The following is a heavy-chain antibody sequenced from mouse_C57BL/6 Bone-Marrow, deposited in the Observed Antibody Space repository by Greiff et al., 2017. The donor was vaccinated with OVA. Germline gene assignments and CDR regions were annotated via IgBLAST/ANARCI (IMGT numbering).Heavy chain of an antibody. CDR3: AREDGNWFAY. V-gene: IGHV1-4*01. D-gene: IGHD2-1*01. J-gene: IGHJ3*01. CDR2: INPSSGYT. Sequence: QVQLQQSGAELARPGASVKMSCKASGYTFTSYTMHWVKQRPGQGLEWIGYINPSSGYTKYNQKFKDKATLTADKSSSTAYMQRSSLTYEDSAVYYCAREDGNWFAYWGQGTLVTVSA. CDR1: GYTFTSYT.